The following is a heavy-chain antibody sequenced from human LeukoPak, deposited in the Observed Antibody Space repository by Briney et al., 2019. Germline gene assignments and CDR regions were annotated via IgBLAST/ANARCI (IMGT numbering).Heavy chain of an antibody. D-gene: IGHD5-18*01. CDR2: MNPNSGNT. J-gene: IGHJ6*03. Sequence: GASVKVSCKASGYTFTSYDINWVRQATGQGLEWMGWMNPNSGNTGYAQKVQGRVTITRDTSINTAYMELSSLRSEDTAVYYCARVGYSYGLGYYMDVWGKGTTVTVSS. CDR3: ARVGYSYGLGYYMDV. CDR1: GYTFTSYD. V-gene: IGHV1-8*03.